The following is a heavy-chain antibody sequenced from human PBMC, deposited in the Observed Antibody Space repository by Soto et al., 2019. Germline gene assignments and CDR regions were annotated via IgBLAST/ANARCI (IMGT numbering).Heavy chain of an antibody. J-gene: IGHJ3*02. CDR3: AKAYGSGSCNRAFEI. D-gene: IGHD3-10*01. V-gene: IGHV3-23*01. Sequence: EVQLLESGGGLVQPGGSLRLSCAASGFTFDTYPMTWVRQAPGKGLEWVSTIGGSGITTHYADSVKGHFTISRDKSKNTLYLQMSSLRAEDAALYYCAKAYGSGSCNRAFEIWGQGTMVTVS. CDR1: GFTFDTYP. CDR2: IGGSGITT.